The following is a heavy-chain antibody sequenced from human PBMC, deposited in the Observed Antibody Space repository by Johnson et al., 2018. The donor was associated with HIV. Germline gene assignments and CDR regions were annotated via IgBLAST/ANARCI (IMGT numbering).Heavy chain of an antibody. J-gene: IGHJ3*02. CDR3: ARLGLTDAFDI. CDR2: IYSGGSP. V-gene: IGHV3-66*01. D-gene: IGHD2-8*01. CDR1: GFTVSSNY. Sequence: VQLVESGGGLVQPGGSLRLSCAASGFTVSSNYMSWVRQAPGKGLEWVSVIYSGGSPYYADSVKGRFTISRDNSKNTLSLKMNSLRAEDTAVYYCARLGLTDAFDIWGQGTMVTVSP.